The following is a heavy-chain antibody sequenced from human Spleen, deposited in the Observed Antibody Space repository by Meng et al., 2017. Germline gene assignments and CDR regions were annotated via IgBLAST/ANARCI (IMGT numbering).Heavy chain of an antibody. CDR2: KHYSGTT. J-gene: IGHJ5*01. CDR1: GDSISNTASY. V-gene: IGHV4-30-4*01. D-gene: IGHD2-15*01. Sequence: QVQLQESGSGLVKPSQTLSLSCRVAGDSISNTASYGGWIRQPPGKGLEWIGYKHYSGTTYYNPSLQSRVSMSVDTSKNQFSLTLSSVTAADTAVYWCARYLYGGSRYTNLFDAWGQGTLVTVSS. CDR3: ARYLYGGSRYTNLFDA.